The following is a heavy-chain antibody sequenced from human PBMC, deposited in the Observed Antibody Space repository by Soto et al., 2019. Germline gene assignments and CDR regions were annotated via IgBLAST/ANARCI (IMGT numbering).Heavy chain of an antibody. V-gene: IGHV3-30*18. CDR2: TSYDGNNE. J-gene: IGHJ4*02. CDR1: GFTFSNYA. CDR3: AKDKGVFNWATYYFDY. D-gene: IGHD1-1*01. Sequence: GRSLRLSCAASGFTFSNYAMHWVRQALGKGLEWVALTSYDGNNEYYTDSVKGRFTISRDNSKNTLFLQMNSPRPEDTAVYYCAKDKGVFNWATYYFDYWGQGALVPVCS.